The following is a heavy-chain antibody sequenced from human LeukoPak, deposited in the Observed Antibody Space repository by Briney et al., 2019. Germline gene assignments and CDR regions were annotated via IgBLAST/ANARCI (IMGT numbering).Heavy chain of an antibody. CDR2: INPNSGGT. CDR1: GYTFTGYY. D-gene: IGHD6-13*01. CDR3: ARNYIAAATDAFDI. J-gene: IGHJ3*02. V-gene: IGHV1-2*02. Sequence: ASVKVSCKASGYTFTGYYMHWVRQAPGQGLEWMGWINPNSGGTNYAQKFQGRVTMTRDTSISTAYMELSRLRSDDTAVYYCARNYIAAATDAFDIWGQGTMVTVSS.